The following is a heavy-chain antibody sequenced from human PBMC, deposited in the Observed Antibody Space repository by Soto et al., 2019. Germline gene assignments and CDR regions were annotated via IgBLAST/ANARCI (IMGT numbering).Heavy chain of an antibody. CDR3: APTHCYGICYWDVGHIYF. J-gene: IGHJ4*02. CDR1: GSCMPSCAWG. D-gene: IGHD2-15*01. CDR2: IYWDNDK. Sequence: QIRTHAETGTGSCMPSCAWGERWIRQPPGKALEWLALIYWDNDKRYSPSLKSRLTITKDTSKNQVVLTMTNMDPVDTATYYCAPTHCYGICYWDVGHIYFWGQ. V-gene: IGHV2-5*02.